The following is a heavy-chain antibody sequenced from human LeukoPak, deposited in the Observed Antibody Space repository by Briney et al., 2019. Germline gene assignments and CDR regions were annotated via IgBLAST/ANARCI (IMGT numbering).Heavy chain of an antibody. V-gene: IGHV4-39*01. CDR1: GGSIISDTCY. CDR3: ARLGLTGYKSGSSAPSDS. Sequence: SETLSLTCTVSGGSIISDTCYWGWVRQPPGKGLEWIGSTNYFGSAYYNPSLKSRVTISVDTSKNQFFLKLSAVIAADTAVYYCARLGLTGYKSGSSAPSDSWGQGTLVTVSS. J-gene: IGHJ4*02. CDR2: TNYFGSA. D-gene: IGHD3-9*01.